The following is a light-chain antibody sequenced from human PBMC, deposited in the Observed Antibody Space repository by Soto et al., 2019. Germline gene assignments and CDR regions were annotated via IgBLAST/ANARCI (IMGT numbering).Light chain of an antibody. CDR1: QSLSSNY. V-gene: IGKV3-20*01. J-gene: IGKJ3*01. Sequence: EIVLTQSPGTLSLSPGERATLSCRASQSLSSNYLAWYQQKPGQAPRLLIYGASSRASGIPDRFSGSGSGTDFTFTIISLEPEDFAVYYCQSYVRSAIFTLGPGTTVDIK. CDR2: GAS. CDR3: QSYVRSAIFT.